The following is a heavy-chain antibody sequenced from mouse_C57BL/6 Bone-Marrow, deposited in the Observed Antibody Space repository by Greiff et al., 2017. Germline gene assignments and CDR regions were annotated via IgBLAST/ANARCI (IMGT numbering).Heavy chain of an antibody. J-gene: IGHJ1*03. CDR1: GFTFSSYG. CDR3: ARHSGYYDV. Sequence: EVQGVESGGDLVKPGGSLKLSCAASGFTFSSYGMSWVRQTPDKRLEWVATISSGGSYTYYPDSVKGRFTISRDNAKNTLYLQMSSLKSEDTAMFYGARHSGYYDVWGTGTAVTVSS. V-gene: IGHV5-6*01. D-gene: IGHD1-3*01. CDR2: ISSGGSYT.